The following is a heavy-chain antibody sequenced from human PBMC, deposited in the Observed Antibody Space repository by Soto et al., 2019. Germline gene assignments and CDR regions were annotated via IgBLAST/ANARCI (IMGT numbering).Heavy chain of an antibody. Sequence: ASVKVSCKASGGTFSSYAISWVRQAPGQGLEWMGGIIPIFGTANYAQKFQGRVTITADESTGTAYMELSSLRSEDTAVYYCARDIGSIRDIVDARGDYYGMDVWGQGTTVTVSS. CDR3: ARDIGSIRDIVDARGDYYGMDV. V-gene: IGHV1-69*13. D-gene: IGHD5-12*01. CDR1: GGTFSSYA. J-gene: IGHJ6*02. CDR2: IIPIFGTA.